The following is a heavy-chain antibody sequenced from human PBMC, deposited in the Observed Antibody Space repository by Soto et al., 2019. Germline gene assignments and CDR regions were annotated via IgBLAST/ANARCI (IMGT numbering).Heavy chain of an antibody. CDR1: GYTFTGYY. V-gene: IGHV1-2*04. CDR3: ARSYSGSYYIIDY. D-gene: IGHD1-26*01. CDR2: INPNSGGT. J-gene: IGHJ4*02. Sequence: SVKVSCKASGYTFTGYYMHWVRQAPGQGLEWMGWINPNSGGTNYAQKFQGWVTMTRDTSISTAYMELSRLRSDDTAVYYCARSYSGSYYIIDYWGQGTLVTVSS.